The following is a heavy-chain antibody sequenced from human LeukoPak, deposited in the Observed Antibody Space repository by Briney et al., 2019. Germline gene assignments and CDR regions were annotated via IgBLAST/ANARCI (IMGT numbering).Heavy chain of an antibody. CDR1: GFTFRIYS. CDR3: VKGSWVATTMVFDY. CDR2: ISSNGDST. V-gene: IGHV3-64D*06. J-gene: IGHJ4*02. D-gene: IGHD5-24*01. Sequence: PGRPLRLSCSASGFTFRIYSMHWVRQAPGKGLEYVSAISSNGDSTYFADSVKGRFTVSRDNSKNTLYLQMSSLRPEDTAVYYCVKGSWVATTMVFDYWGQGTLVTVSS.